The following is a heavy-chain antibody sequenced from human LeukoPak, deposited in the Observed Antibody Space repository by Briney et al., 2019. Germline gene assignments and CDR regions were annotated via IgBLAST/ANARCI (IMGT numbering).Heavy chain of an antibody. J-gene: IGHJ4*02. V-gene: IGHV4-59*01. CDR1: GGSISSYY. Sequence: PSETLSLTCSVSGGSISSYYWSWIRQPPREGLEWIGYIYYSGSSNYNPSLNSRVTISVDTSKNQFSLKLSSVTAADTAVYYCARAGAAAALGRFENWGQGILVTVSS. D-gene: IGHD6-13*01. CDR3: ARAGAAAALGRFEN. CDR2: IYYSGSS.